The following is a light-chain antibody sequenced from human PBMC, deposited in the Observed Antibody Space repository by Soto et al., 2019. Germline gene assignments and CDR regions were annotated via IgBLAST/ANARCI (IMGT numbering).Light chain of an antibody. Sequence: SSELTQPLSVSVALGQTARITCGGNNIGTKNVHWYQQKPGQAPVLVIYTDTNRPSGIPERFSGSNSGNTATLTISRAQAGDEADYYCHVWDSSTVVFGGGTKLTVL. V-gene: IGLV3-9*01. CDR1: NIGTKN. CDR3: HVWDSSTVV. J-gene: IGLJ3*02. CDR2: TDT.